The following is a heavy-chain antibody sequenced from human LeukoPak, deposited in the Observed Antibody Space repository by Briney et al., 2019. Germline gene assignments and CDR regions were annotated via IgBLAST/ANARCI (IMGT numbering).Heavy chain of an antibody. J-gene: IGHJ4*02. V-gene: IGHV4-31*03. CDR3: ARGGDYRGFDY. Sequence: PSETLSLTCTVAGGSISSGGYYWRSIRQQPGKDLEWIGYIYDSGSTYYNPSLKTRLFISIDTSKNQFSLKLSSVTAADTAVYYCARGGDYRGFDYWGQGTLVTVSS. D-gene: IGHD3-16*01. CDR1: GGSISSGGYY. CDR2: IYDSGST.